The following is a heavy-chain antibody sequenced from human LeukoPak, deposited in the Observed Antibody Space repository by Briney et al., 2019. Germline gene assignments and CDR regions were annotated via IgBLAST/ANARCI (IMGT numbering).Heavy chain of an antibody. CDR1: GFTFSSYS. Sequence: PGGSLRLSCAASGFTFSSYSMNWVRQAPGKGLEWVSAISGSGGSTYYADSVKGRFTISRDNSKNTLYLQMNSLRAEDTAVYYCAKDLFPWVTGTRAVDYWGQGTLVTVSS. CDR2: ISGSGGST. D-gene: IGHD1-7*01. J-gene: IGHJ4*02. CDR3: AKDLFPWVTGTRAVDY. V-gene: IGHV3-23*01.